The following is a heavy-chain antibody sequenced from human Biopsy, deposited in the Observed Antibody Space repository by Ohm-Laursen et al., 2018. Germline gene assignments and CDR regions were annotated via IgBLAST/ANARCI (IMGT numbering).Heavy chain of an antibody. CDR1: GYAVSDYF. Sequence: DSVKVSCKGSGYAVSDYFLHWLRQAPGQGPEWMGGISPNSGGTNYAQKFQGRVTMTTDTSTSTVYLELRRLISDDTAVYYCARDIMNRIAGLVARSDVFDVWGQGTLVTVSS. D-gene: IGHD3-16*01. CDR2: ISPNSGGT. V-gene: IGHV1-2*02. J-gene: IGHJ3*01. CDR3: ARDIMNRIAGLVARSDVFDV.